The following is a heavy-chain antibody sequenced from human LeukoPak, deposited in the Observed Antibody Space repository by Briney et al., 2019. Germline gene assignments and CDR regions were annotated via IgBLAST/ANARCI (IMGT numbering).Heavy chain of an antibody. CDR2: ITGSGDITI. D-gene: IGHD3-3*02. Sequence: TGGSLRLSCAASGFTFSSYGMSWARQAPGKGLEWISYITGSGDITIYYSDSVEGRFTISRDNARNSLYLQMNSLRAEDTAFYYCARIAFSAFDIWGQGTMVTVSS. CDR3: ARIAFSAFDI. J-gene: IGHJ3*02. CDR1: GFTFSSYG. V-gene: IGHV3-48*03.